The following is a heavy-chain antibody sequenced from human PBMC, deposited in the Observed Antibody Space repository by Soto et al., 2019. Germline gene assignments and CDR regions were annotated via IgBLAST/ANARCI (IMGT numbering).Heavy chain of an antibody. Sequence: SETLSLTCTVSGGSISSGDYYWSWIRQPPGKGLEWIGYIYYSGSTYYNPSLKSRVTISVDTSKNQFSLKLSSVTAADTAVYYCARERYSGSYPWHIWGQGTMVTVSS. CDR1: GGSISSGDYY. CDR2: IYYSGST. J-gene: IGHJ3*02. CDR3: ARERYSGSYPWHI. V-gene: IGHV4-30-4*01. D-gene: IGHD1-26*01.